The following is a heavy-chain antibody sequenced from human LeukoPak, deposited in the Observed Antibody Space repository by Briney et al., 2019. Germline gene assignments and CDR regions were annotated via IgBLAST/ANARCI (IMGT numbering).Heavy chain of an antibody. CDR2: IYYSGST. Sequence: SETLSLTCTVSGGSISSSSYYWGWIRQPPGKGLEWIGSIYYSGSTYYNPSLKRRVTISVDTSKKQFSLKLSSVTAADTAVYYCARVRLDWNYPNWFDPWGQGTLVTVSS. J-gene: IGHJ5*02. CDR3: ARVRLDWNYPNWFDP. V-gene: IGHV4-39*07. D-gene: IGHD1-7*01. CDR1: GGSISSSSYY.